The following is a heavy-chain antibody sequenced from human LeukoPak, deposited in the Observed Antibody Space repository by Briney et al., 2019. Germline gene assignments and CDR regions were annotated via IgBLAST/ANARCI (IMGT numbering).Heavy chain of an antibody. V-gene: IGHV4-61*01. D-gene: IGHD6-19*01. CDR3: ARGSAWYFVY. J-gene: IGHJ4*02. Sequence: PSETLSLTCTVSGDSVSSGSSYWSWIRQPPGKGLEWVGNIYYNGNTNYNPSLKSRITISVDTSKNQFSLKLSSVTAADTALYYCARGSAWYFVYWGQGTLVTVSS. CDR1: GDSVSSGSSY. CDR2: IYYNGNT.